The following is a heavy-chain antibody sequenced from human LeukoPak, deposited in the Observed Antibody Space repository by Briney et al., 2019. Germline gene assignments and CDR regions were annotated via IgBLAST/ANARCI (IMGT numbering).Heavy chain of an antibody. V-gene: IGHV3-23*01. D-gene: IGHD6-6*01. J-gene: IGHJ6*03. CDR3: ATDDVAAFATGYMDV. Sequence: PGGSLRLSCAASGFTFNIYTMSWVRQAPGKGLDWVSAISDSGYSTYYADSGKCRFTISRDKSKNTVYLQINGLRADDTAVYYCATDDVAAFATGYMDVWGKGTTVTVSS. CDR2: ISDSGYST. CDR1: GFTFNIYT.